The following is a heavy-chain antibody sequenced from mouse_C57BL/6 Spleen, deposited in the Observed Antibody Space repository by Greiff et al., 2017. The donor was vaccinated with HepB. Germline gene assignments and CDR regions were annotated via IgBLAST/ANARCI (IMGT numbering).Heavy chain of an antibody. J-gene: IGHJ3*01. CDR1: GFTFSSYA. V-gene: IGHV5-4*01. D-gene: IGHD2-3*01. CDR2: ISDGGSYT. Sequence: EVHLVESGGGLVKPGGSLKLSCAASGFTFSSYAMSWVRQTPEKRLEWVATISDGGSYTYYPDNVKGRFTISRDNAKNNLYLQMSHLKSEDTAMYYCASRYDGYYFAYWGQGTLVTVSA. CDR3: ASRYDGYYFAY.